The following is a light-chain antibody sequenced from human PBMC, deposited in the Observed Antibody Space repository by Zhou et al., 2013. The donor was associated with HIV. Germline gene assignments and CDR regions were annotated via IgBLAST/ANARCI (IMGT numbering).Light chain of an antibody. CDR1: QDISNS. CDR3: QQYDNLVLT. CDR2: SAS. Sequence: DIQMTQSPSSLSASVGDRVTLTCRASQDISNSLAWFQQKPGKAPTLLLFSASRLHTGVPSRFAGSGSGTDFTLSISSLQPEDFATYYCQQYDNLVLTFGGGTKVEIK. V-gene: IGKV1-NL1*01. J-gene: IGKJ4*01.